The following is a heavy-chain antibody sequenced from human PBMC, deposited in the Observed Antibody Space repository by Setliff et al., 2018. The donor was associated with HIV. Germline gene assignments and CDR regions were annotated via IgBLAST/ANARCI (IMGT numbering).Heavy chain of an antibody. CDR3: ARGYYNSGNYFEY. D-gene: IGHD1-20*01. J-gene: IGHJ4*02. V-gene: IGHV1-3*01. CDR2: INVGNGNI. CDR1: GYTFTSYA. Sequence: ASVKVSCKASGYTFTSYAMHWVRQAPGQRFEWMGWINVGNGNIRYPQKFQGRVAITRDTSASTAYMELSSLGSEDTAVYYCARGYYNSGNYFEYWGQGTLVTVSS.